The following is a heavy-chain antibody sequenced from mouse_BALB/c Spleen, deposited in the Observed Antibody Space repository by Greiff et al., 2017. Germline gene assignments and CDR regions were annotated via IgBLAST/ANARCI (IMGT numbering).Heavy chain of an antibody. J-gene: IGHJ3*01. V-gene: IGHV1S135*01. D-gene: IGHD1-1*01. CDR1: GYAFTSYN. CDR2: IDPYNGGT. CDR3: ARALITTVVADY. Sequence: VQLKESGPELVKPGASVKLSCKASGYAFTSYNMYWVKQSHGKSLEWIGYIDPYNGGTSYNQKFKGKATLTVDKSSSTAYMHLNSLTSEDSAVYYCARALITTVVADYWGQGTLVTVSA.